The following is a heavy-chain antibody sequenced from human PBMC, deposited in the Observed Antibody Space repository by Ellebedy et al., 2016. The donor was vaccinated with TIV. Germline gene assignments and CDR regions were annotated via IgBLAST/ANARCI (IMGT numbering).Heavy chain of an antibody. D-gene: IGHD2-2*01. CDR1: GFTFSRSA. V-gene: IGHV3-23*01. CDR3: ARDKGRPPANLDV. Sequence: GESLKISCAASGFTFSRSAMGWIRQAPGKGLEWVSSISGSGTSTSYADSVKGRFTISRDNSKNTLYLQMNSLRVDDTAIYYCARDKGRPPANLDVWGQGTAVTVSS. J-gene: IGHJ6*02. CDR2: ISGSGTST.